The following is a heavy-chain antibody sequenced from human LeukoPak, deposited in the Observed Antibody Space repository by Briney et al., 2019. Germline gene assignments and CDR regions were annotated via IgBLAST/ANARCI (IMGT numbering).Heavy chain of an antibody. V-gene: IGHV4-34*01. CDR2: INHSGST. CDR1: GGSFSGYY. J-gene: IGHJ4*02. D-gene: IGHD1-20*01. CDR3: ARGDNWYYFDY. Sequence: SETLSLTCAVYGGSFSGYYWSWIRQSPGKGLEWIGEINHSGSTNYNPSLKSRVTISVDTSKNQFSLKLSSVTAADTAVYYCARGDNWYYFDYWGQGTLVTVSS.